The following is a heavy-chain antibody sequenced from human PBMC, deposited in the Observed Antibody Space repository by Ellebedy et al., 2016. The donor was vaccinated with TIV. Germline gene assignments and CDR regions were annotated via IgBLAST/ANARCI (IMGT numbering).Heavy chain of an antibody. Sequence: SETPSLTCAVSGGSISSGGYSWSWIRQPPGKGLEWIGYIYHSGSTYYNPSLKSRVTISVDRSKNQFSLKLSSVTAADTAVYYCARASDHPSSIAFDYWGQGTLVTVSS. D-gene: IGHD2-21*01. CDR3: ARASDHPSSIAFDY. CDR1: GGSISSGGYS. CDR2: IYHSGST. V-gene: IGHV4-30-2*01. J-gene: IGHJ4*02.